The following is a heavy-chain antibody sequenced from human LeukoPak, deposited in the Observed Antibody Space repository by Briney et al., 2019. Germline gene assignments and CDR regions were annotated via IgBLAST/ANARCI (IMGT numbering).Heavy chain of an antibody. CDR2: ISGSGANT. Sequence: PGGSLRLSCAASGFTVSSYIMSWVRQAPGKGLEWVSAISGSGANTYYADSVKGRFTISRDNSENTLNLQMNSLRAEDTAIYYCAKARAGDITAAFNYWGQGTLVTVSS. D-gene: IGHD6-13*01. CDR1: GFTVSSYI. V-gene: IGHV3-23*01. J-gene: IGHJ4*02. CDR3: AKARAGDITAAFNY.